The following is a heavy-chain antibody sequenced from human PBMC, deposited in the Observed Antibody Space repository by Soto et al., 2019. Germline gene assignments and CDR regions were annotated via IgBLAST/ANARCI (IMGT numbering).Heavy chain of an antibody. V-gene: IGHV3-33*01. CDR3: ARDSSDYYDSSGYYYPGAFDI. J-gene: IGHJ3*02. CDR2: IWYDGSNK. D-gene: IGHD3-22*01. CDR1: GFTFSSYG. Sequence: SLRLSCATSGFTFSSYGIHWVRQAPGKGLEWLAVIWYDGSNKYYADSVKGRFTISRDNSKNTLYLQMNSLRAEDTAVYYCARDSSDYYDSSGYYYPGAFDIWGQGTMVTVS.